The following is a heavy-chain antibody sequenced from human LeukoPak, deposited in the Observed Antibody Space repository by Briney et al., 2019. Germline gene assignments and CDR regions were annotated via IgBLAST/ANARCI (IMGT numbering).Heavy chain of an antibody. CDR2: INPNSGGT. V-gene: IGHV1-2*02. J-gene: IGHJ4*02. CDR3: AREAVVNTAKLSLDH. CDR1: GYTFTGYY. D-gene: IGHD5-18*01. Sequence: ASVKVSCKASGYTFTGYYMHWARQAPGQGLEWMGWINPNSGGTNYAQKFQGRVIMTRDMSTNTVYMELSSLKSDDTAVYYCAREAVVNTAKLSLDHWGQGTLVTVSS.